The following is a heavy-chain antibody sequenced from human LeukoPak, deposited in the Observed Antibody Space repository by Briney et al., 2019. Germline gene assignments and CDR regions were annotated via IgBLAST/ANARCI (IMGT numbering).Heavy chain of an antibody. J-gene: IGHJ4*02. Sequence: SETLSLTCTVSGGSISSYYWSWIRQPPGKGLEWIGYIYNSVSTNYNPSLNSRVTISVDTSKNQFSLKLSSVTAADTAVYYCAREGSNWDPLDYWGQGTLVTVSS. CDR2: IYNSVST. V-gene: IGHV4-59*08. CDR1: GGSISSYY. D-gene: IGHD1-1*01. CDR3: AREGSNWDPLDY.